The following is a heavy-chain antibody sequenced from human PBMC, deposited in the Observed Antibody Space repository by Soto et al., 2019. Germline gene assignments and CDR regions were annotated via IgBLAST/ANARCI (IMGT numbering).Heavy chain of an antibody. Sequence: SETLSLTCTVSGGSISSYYWSWIRQPPGKGLEWIGYIYFRGSTNYNPFLKSRVTISVDTSKNQFSLKLSSVTAADTAVYYCASHMVRGVPFGYWGQGTLVTVSS. CDR1: GGSISSYY. CDR3: ASHMVRGVPFGY. V-gene: IGHV4-59*08. D-gene: IGHD3-10*01. CDR2: IYFRGST. J-gene: IGHJ4*02.